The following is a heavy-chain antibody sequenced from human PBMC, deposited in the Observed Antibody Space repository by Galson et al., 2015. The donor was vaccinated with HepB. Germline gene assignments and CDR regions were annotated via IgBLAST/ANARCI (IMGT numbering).Heavy chain of an antibody. CDR3: ARALRFTIFGVVISDYEYYYMDV. D-gene: IGHD3-3*01. J-gene: IGHJ6*03. CDR1: GGPFRSYA. Sequence: SVKVSCKASGGPFRSYAISWVRQAPGQGLEWMGGVIPNFGPPKFAQKFQGRVTITADESTSTAYMELSSLRSEDTAVYYCARALRFTIFGVVISDYEYYYMDVWGKGTTVTVSS. V-gene: IGHV1-69*13. CDR2: VIPNFGPP.